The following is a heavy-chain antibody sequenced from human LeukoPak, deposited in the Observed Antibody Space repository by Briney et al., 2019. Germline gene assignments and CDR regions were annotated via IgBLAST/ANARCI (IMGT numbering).Heavy chain of an antibody. Sequence: SESLSLTCTVSGGSIRSHCWSWVRQPPGKGLEWIGYIYFSGSTNYNPSLKSRVTISMGTSENQFSLKLSSVTAADTAVYYCARGAAPHYSDYWGQGTLVTVSS. CDR2: IYFSGST. V-gene: IGHV4-59*11. CDR1: GGSIRSHC. D-gene: IGHD6-6*01. CDR3: ARGAAPHYSDY. J-gene: IGHJ4*02.